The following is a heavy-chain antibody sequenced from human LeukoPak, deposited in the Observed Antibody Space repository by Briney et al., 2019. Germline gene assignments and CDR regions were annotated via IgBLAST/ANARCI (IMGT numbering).Heavy chain of an antibody. D-gene: IGHD5-18*01. CDR1: GGSISSSSYY. CDR3: ARGGYSYGH. J-gene: IGHJ4*02. V-gene: IGHV4-39*07. CDR2: IYYSGST. Sequence: NPSETLSLTCTVSGGSISSSSYYWGWIRQPPGKGLEWIGSIYYSGSTYYNPSLKSRVTISVDTSKNQFSLKLSSVTAADTAVYYCARGGYSYGHWGQGTLVTVSS.